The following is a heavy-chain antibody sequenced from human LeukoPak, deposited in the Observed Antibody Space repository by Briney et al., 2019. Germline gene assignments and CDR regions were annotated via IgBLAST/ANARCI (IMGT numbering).Heavy chain of an antibody. CDR3: AIRWFGELTGWFDP. D-gene: IGHD3-10*01. CDR1: GGSFSGYY. CDR2: INHSGST. Sequence: SETLSLTCAVYGGSFSGYYWSWIRQPPGKGLEWIGEINHSGSTNYNPSLKSRVTISVDTSKNQFSLKLSSVTAADTAVYYCAIRWFGELTGWFDPWGQGTLVTVSS. J-gene: IGHJ5*02. V-gene: IGHV4-34*01.